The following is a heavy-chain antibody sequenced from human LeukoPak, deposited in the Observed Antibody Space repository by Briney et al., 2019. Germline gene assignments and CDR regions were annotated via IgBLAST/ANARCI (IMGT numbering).Heavy chain of an antibody. Sequence: WASVTVSCKASGYTFTSYGISWVRQAPGQGLEWMGGIIPIFGTANYAQKFQGRVTITADESTSTAYMELSSLRSEDTAVYYCAREVRMGIAAADSFDYWGQGTLVTVSS. J-gene: IGHJ4*02. CDR2: IIPIFGTA. CDR1: GYTFTSYG. CDR3: AREVRMGIAAADSFDY. D-gene: IGHD6-13*01. V-gene: IGHV1-69*13.